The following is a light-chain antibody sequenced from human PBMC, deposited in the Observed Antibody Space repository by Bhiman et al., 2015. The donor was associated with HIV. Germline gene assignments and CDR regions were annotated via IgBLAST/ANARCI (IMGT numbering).Light chain of an antibody. CDR3: QSYDSTLSGFYV. J-gene: IGLJ1*01. V-gene: IGLV1-40*01. CDR2: AYN. Sequence: QSVLTQSPSVSGAPGQRVTISCTGSSSNIGAGYDLHWYQQLPGTAPKLLLYAYNNRPSGVPDRFSGSKSGTSASLAISGLQTEDEADYYCQSYDSTLSGFYVFGTGTKVTVL. CDR1: SSNIGAGYD.